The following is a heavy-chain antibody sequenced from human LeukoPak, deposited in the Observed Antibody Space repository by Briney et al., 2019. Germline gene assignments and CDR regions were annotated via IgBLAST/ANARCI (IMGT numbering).Heavy chain of an antibody. J-gene: IGHJ4*02. CDR3: AWARSYGDYGGIDS. CDR2: IKEDGSQK. CDR1: GFIFTNYW. D-gene: IGHD4-17*01. Sequence: PGGSLRLSCVASGFIFTNYWMSWVRLAPGKGLEWVAKIKEDGSQKYYVESVKGRFTISRDSAKNSLCLQMNSLRVEDTAMYYCAWARSYGDYGGIDSWGQGTLVTVSS. V-gene: IGHV3-7*04.